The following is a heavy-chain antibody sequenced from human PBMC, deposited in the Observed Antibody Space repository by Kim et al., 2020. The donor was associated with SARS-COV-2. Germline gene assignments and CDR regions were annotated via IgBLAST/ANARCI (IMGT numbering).Heavy chain of an antibody. CDR3: ARDLTYYYDSSGYRAFDI. D-gene: IGHD3-22*01. Sequence: GRFTISRDNAKNSLYLQMNSLRAEDTAVYYCARDLTYYYDSSGYRAFDIWGQGTMVTVSS. J-gene: IGHJ3*02. V-gene: IGHV3-11*05.